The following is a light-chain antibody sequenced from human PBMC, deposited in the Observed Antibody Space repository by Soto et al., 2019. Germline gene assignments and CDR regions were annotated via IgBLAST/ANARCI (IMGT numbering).Light chain of an antibody. Sequence: EIMMTQAPATVYVSPGERATLSCRASQSIRNNVAWYQQKPGQALRLLIYDASTRATGLSSRFSGSGSGTEYTLTISSLQSEDVAIYYCQQYKDWPPLTFGGGTRLEI. CDR2: DAS. CDR3: QQYKDWPPLT. CDR1: QSIRNN. V-gene: IGKV3-15*01. J-gene: IGKJ4*01.